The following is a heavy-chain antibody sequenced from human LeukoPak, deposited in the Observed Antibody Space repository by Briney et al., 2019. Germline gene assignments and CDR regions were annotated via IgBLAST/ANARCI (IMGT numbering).Heavy chain of an antibody. J-gene: IGHJ3*02. D-gene: IGHD2-15*01. CDR1: GFTFSAYA. CDR2: INHSGST. Sequence: GSLRLSCAASGFTFSAYAMSWVRQAPGKGLEWIGEINHSGSTNYNASLKSRVTISVDTSKNQFSLKLSSATAADTAVYYCAREEDCSGGICYLGNAFDIWGQGTMVTVSS. V-gene: IGHV4-34*01. CDR3: AREEDCSGGICYLGNAFDI.